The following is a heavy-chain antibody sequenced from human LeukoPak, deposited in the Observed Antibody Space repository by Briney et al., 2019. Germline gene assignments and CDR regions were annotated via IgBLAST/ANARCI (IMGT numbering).Heavy chain of an antibody. J-gene: IGHJ4*02. CDR2: INPSGGST. Sequence: ASVKVSCKSSGYTFTSYYLHWVRQAPGQGLEWMGIINPSGGSTSSAQKFQGRVTMTRDTSTSAVYMELSSLRSDDTAVYYCARPKSLTMVRGVIAFWGQGTLVTVSS. CDR1: GYTFTSYY. V-gene: IGHV1-46*01. D-gene: IGHD3-10*01. CDR3: ARPKSLTMVRGVIAF.